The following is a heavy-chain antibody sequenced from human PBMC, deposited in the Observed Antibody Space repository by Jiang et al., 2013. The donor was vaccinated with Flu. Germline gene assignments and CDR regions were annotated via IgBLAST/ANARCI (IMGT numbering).Heavy chain of an antibody. D-gene: IGHD1-26*01. Sequence: KPSQTLSLTCTVSGASISSGSYYWSWIRQPAGKGLEWIGRTYSSGSTNYNPSLKSRVAISLDTSKNQFSLKLYSVTAADTARYYCAREFSAENNWLDPWGQGTLVTVSS. CDR1: GASISSGSYY. CDR2: TYSSGST. V-gene: IGHV4-61*02. J-gene: IGHJ5*02. CDR3: AREFSAENNWLDP.